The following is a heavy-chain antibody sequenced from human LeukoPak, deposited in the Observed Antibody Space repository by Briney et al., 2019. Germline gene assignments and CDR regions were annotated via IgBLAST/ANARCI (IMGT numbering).Heavy chain of an antibody. V-gene: IGHV3-33*03. CDR3: DKDRLGGIVGQLDQ. Sequence: GGSLRLSCVASGFTFRNYGMQCVPEATGKGVEGVAVIWYNGSYEHYADSVQGRFAISRDNSNNTLFLQMNSLRAGDSAVYYCDKDRLGGIVGQLDQWGQGTLVTVS. CDR2: IWYNGSYE. CDR1: GFTFRNYG. J-gene: IGHJ4*02. D-gene: IGHD1-26*01.